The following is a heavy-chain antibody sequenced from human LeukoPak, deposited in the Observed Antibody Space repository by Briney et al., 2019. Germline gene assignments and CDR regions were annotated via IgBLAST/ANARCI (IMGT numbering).Heavy chain of an antibody. V-gene: IGHV3-21*01. D-gene: IGHD3-16*01. Sequence: GGSLRLSCSASGFTFSGYDMNWVRQAPGRGLEWVSSISYLSSHVYYGDSVKGRFSISRDNAKNSLYLQMNSLGAEDTAIYYCGRAFPPLRTSSAGDLWGQGILVTVSS. CDR3: GRAFPPLRTSSAGDL. CDR2: ISYLSSHV. J-gene: IGHJ4*02. CDR1: GFTFSGYD.